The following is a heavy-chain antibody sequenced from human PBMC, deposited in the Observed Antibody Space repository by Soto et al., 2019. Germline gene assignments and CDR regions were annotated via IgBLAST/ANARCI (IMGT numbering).Heavy chain of an antibody. J-gene: IGHJ5*02. CDR2: IDSRGIT. Sequence: LSLTCDVSGVAIRSDYWGWIRQPAGKGLEWIGHIDSRGITKYSPSLKSRVTVSVDTSKNQISLKLTSVTAADTAVYYCARLKVTMIRGVIIWLDPWGQGIPVTVSS. D-gene: IGHD3-10*01. CDR3: ARLKVTMIRGVIIWLDP. CDR1: GVAIRSDY. V-gene: IGHV4-4*07.